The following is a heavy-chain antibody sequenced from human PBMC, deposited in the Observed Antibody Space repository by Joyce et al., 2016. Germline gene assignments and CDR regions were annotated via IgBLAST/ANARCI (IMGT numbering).Heavy chain of an antibody. CDR1: GFSLSTRGVG. CDR2: IYWDDDK. J-gene: IGHJ4*02. Sequence: QITLKESGPTLVKPTQTLTLTCAFSGFSLSTRGVGVGWIRQPPGKALEWIALIYWDDDKRYSPSLKSKLTITKDTSRNQVVLTMTNMDPVDTATYYCAHRPNSGYDPSAFDFWGQGTLVTVSS. V-gene: IGHV2-5*02. CDR3: AHRPNSGYDPSAFDF. D-gene: IGHD5-12*01.